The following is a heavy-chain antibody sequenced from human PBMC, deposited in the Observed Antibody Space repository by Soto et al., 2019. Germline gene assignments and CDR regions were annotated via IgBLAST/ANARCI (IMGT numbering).Heavy chain of an antibody. J-gene: IGHJ4*02. V-gene: IGHV3-73*01. CDR2: IRSKANSYAT. CDR3: ARLWSEREPNFDY. Sequence: VQLVQSGAEVKKPGSSVKVSCAASGYTFSDSAIHWVRQASGKGLEWVGRIRSKANSYATVYAASMRGRFTISRDDSKNTAYLQMNSLKTEDTAVYYCARLWSEREPNFDYWGQGTLVSVSS. CDR1: GYTFSDSA. D-gene: IGHD1-26*01.